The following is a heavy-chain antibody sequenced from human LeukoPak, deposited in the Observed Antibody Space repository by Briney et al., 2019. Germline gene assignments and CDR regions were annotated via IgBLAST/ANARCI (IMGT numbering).Heavy chain of an antibody. Sequence: GGSLRLSCAAPGFTFSNAWMSWVRQAPGKGLEWVGRIKSKTDGGTTDYAAPVKGRFTISRDDSKNTLYLQMNSLKTEDTAVYYCTTDSSGYYEGYFDYWGQGTLVTVSS. D-gene: IGHD3-22*01. CDR2: IKSKTDGGTT. V-gene: IGHV3-15*01. CDR3: TTDSSGYYEGYFDY. CDR1: GFTFSNAW. J-gene: IGHJ4*02.